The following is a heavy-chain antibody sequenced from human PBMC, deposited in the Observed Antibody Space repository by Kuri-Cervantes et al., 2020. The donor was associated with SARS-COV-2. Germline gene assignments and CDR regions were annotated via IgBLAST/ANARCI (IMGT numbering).Heavy chain of an antibody. CDR2: INWNGGST. CDR3: ARGKGSSSWPLDY. D-gene: IGHD6-13*01. Sequence: GGSLRLSWAASGFTFDDYGMSWVRQAPGKGLEWVFGINWNGGSTGYEGSVKGRFTSSRDNAKNSLYLQMNSLRAEDTAFYYCARGKGSSSWPLDYWGQGTLVTVSS. V-gene: IGHV3-20*04. CDR1: GFTFDDYG. J-gene: IGHJ4*02.